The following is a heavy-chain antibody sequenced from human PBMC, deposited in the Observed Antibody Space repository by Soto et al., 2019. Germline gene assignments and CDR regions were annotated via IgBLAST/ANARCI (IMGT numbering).Heavy chain of an antibody. CDR1: GLTFNNYW. J-gene: IGHJ4*02. CDR3: AGGDYAGAGTFYLTDH. V-gene: IGHV3-74*01. D-gene: IGHD3-10*01. CDR2: ISGDGRTT. Sequence: GGSLRLSCTASGLTFNNYWMHWVRQAPGKGPVWVSRISGDGRTTTYADSVRGRFTISRDNAKNTVYLQMNSLGAEDTAVYYCAGGDYAGAGTFYLTDHWGQGSLVTVSS.